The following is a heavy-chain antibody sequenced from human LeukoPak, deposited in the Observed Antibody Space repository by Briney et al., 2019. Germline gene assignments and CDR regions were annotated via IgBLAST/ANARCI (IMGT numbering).Heavy chain of an antibody. J-gene: IGHJ4*02. Sequence: SQTLSLTCTVSGGSISSGGHFCSWIRQHPGKGLEWIGYIYYSGTTYYNPSLKSRVTISVDTSKNQFSLKLSSVTAADTAVYYCARHDSSGQFDYWGQGTLVTVSS. CDR3: ARHDSSGQFDY. CDR2: IYYSGTT. D-gene: IGHD3-22*01. CDR1: GGSISSGGHF. V-gene: IGHV4-31*03.